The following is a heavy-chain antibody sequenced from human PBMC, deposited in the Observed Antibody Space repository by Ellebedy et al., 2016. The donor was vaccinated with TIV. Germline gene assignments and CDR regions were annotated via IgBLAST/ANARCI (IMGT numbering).Heavy chain of an antibody. Sequence: GGSLRLSXAASGFTFSSYWMHWVRQAPGKGLVWVSRINSDGSSTSYADSVKGRFTISRDNAKNTLYLQMNSLRAEDTAVYYCAREYPYCSGGSCHPYGMDVWGQGTTVTVSS. J-gene: IGHJ6*02. CDR3: AREYPYCSGGSCHPYGMDV. V-gene: IGHV3-74*01. D-gene: IGHD2-15*01. CDR2: INSDGSST. CDR1: GFTFSSYW.